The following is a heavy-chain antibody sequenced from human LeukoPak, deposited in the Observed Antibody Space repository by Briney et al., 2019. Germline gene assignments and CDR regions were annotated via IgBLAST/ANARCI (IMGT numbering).Heavy chain of an antibody. CDR1: GYTFTGYY. CDR2: INPNSGGT. J-gene: IGHJ6*03. V-gene: IGHV1-2*02. D-gene: IGHD2-2*01. CDR3: ARGYQLPVNYYYYYYMDV. Sequence: ASVKVSCKASGYTFTGYYMHWVRQAPGQGLEWMGWINPNSGGTNYAQKFQGRVTMTRDTSISTAYMELSRLRSDDTAVYYCARGYQLPVNYYYYYYMDVWGKGTTVTVSS.